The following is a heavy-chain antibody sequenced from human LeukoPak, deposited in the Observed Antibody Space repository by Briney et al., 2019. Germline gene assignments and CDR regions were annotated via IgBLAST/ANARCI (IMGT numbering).Heavy chain of an antibody. V-gene: IGHV1-58*01. J-gene: IGHJ3*02. CDR2: IVVGGGNT. D-gene: IGHD3-22*01. CDR3: AALLSSGYYYGAFDI. Sequence: SVKVSCKASGFTFTSSAVQWVRQARGQRLEWIGRIVVGGGNTNYAQKFQERVTITGDMSTSTAYMELSSLRSEDTAVYYCAALLSSGYYYGAFDIWGQGTMVTVSS. CDR1: GFTFTSSA.